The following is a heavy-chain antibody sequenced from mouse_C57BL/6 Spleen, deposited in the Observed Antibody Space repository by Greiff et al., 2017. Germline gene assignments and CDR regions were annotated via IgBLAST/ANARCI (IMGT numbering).Heavy chain of an antibody. J-gene: IGHJ3*01. D-gene: IGHD2-4*01. Sequence: QVQLKESGPELVKPGASVKLSCKASGYNFTSYDINWVKQRPGQGLEWIGWIYPRDGSTKYNEKFKGKATLTVDTSSSTAYMELHSLTSEDSAVYFCARSYDYVPFAYWGQGTLVTVSA. CDR2: IYPRDGST. V-gene: IGHV1-85*01. CDR1: GYNFTSYD. CDR3: ARSYDYVPFAY.